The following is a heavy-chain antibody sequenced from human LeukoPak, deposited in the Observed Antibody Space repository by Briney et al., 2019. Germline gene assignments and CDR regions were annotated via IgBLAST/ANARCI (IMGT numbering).Heavy chain of an antibody. Sequence: PGGSLRLSCAASGFTFRSYWMNWVRQAPGKGLEWVANIKEDGSEKYYVDSVKGRFAISGDNAKSSLYLQMNSLRAEDTAVYYCARLDLGYSSDYWGQGTLVTVSS. J-gene: IGHJ4*02. D-gene: IGHD5-12*01. V-gene: IGHV3-7*05. CDR2: IKEDGSEK. CDR1: GFTFRSYW. CDR3: ARLDLGYSSDY.